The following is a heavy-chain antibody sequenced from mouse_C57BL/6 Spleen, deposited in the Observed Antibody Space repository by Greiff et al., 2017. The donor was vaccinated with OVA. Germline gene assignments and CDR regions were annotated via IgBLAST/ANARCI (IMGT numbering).Heavy chain of an antibody. V-gene: IGHV5-17*01. CDR3: ARVVARYFDV. J-gene: IGHJ1*03. Sequence: EVKVVESGGGLVKPGGSLKLSCAASGFTFSGYGMHWVRQAPETGLEWVAYISSGSSTIYYADTVKGRFTISRDNAKNTLFLQMTSLRSEDTAMYYCARVVARYFDVWGTGTTVTVSS. CDR1: GFTFSGYG. CDR2: ISSGSSTI. D-gene: IGHD1-1*01.